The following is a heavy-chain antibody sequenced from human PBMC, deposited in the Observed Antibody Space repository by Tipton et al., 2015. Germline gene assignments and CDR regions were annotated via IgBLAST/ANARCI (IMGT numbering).Heavy chain of an antibody. Sequence: QLVQSGAEVKKPGASVKVSCKTAGYTFTSYGVSWLRQAPGQGLEWMGWISPYNGNTKYAQKLLGRVTVTTDASTNTAYMELTTLRSDDTAMYYCARENSMWYPYFDYWGQGTLVTVSS. V-gene: IGHV1-18*01. J-gene: IGHJ4*02. CDR3: ARENSMWYPYFDY. CDR2: ISPYNGNT. CDR1: GYTFTSYG. D-gene: IGHD6-13*01.